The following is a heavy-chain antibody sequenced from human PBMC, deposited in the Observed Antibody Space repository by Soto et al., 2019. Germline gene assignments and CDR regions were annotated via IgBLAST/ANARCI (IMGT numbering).Heavy chain of an antibody. J-gene: IGHJ4*02. Sequence: QVPLVESGGGVVQPGRSLRLSCAASGFIFNSYGMHWIRQAPGKGLEWVAVISYDGSNIFYADSVKGRFTNSRDNSNNTLHLQMNSLRGDDTAVYYCARGVRGVATIAIGFYLDYWGQGTLVTTSS. CDR1: GFIFNSYG. V-gene: IGHV3-30*03. CDR2: ISYDGSNI. D-gene: IGHD5-12*01. CDR3: ARGVRGVATIAIGFYLDY.